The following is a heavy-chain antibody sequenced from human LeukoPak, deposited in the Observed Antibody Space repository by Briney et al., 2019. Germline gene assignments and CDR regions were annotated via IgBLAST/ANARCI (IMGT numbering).Heavy chain of an antibody. CDR3: ARNVLRTVTVDY. V-gene: IGHV3-9*01. Sequence: PGRSLRLSCAASGFTFDDYAMHWVRQAPGKGLEWVSGISWNSGSIGYADSVKGRFTISRDNAKNSLYLQMNSLRAEDTAVYYCARNVLRTVTVDYWGQGTLVTVSS. J-gene: IGHJ4*02. CDR1: GFTFDDYA. CDR2: ISWNSGSI. D-gene: IGHD4-11*01.